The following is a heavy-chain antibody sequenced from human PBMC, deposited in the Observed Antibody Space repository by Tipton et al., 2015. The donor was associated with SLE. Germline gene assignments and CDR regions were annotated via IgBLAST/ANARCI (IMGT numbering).Heavy chain of an antibody. D-gene: IGHD6-13*01. Sequence: TLSLTCTVSGYSISSGYYWGWIRQPPGKGLEWIGSIYHSGSTYYNPSLKSRVTISADTSKNQFSLKLSSVTAADTAVYYCARDYSPEAYFDYWGQGTLVTVSS. CDR2: IYHSGST. V-gene: IGHV4-38-2*02. CDR3: ARDYSPEAYFDY. CDR1: GYSISSGYY. J-gene: IGHJ4*02.